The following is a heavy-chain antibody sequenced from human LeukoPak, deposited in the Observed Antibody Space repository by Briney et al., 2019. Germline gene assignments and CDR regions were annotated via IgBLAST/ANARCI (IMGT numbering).Heavy chain of an antibody. CDR2: INWNGGST. CDR1: GFTFDDCG. Sequence: GGSLRLSCAASGFTFDDCGMSWVRQAPGKGLEWVSGINWNGGSTGYADSVKGRFTISRDNAKNSLYLQMNSLRAEDTALYYCASGGYGGSGYYFDYWGQGTLVSVSS. J-gene: IGHJ4*02. V-gene: IGHV3-20*04. CDR3: ASGGYGGSGYYFDY. D-gene: IGHD6-19*01.